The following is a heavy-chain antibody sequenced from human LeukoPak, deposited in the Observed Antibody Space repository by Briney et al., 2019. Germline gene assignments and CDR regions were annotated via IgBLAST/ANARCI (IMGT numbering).Heavy chain of an antibody. CDR2: IYYSGST. J-gene: IGHJ4*02. D-gene: IGHD3-9*01. V-gene: IGHV4-59*01. CDR1: GGSISSYY. Sequence: PSETLSLTCTVSGGSISSYYWSWIRQPPGKGLEWIGYIYYSGSTNYNPSLKSRVTISVDTSKNQFSLKLSSVTAADTAVYYCARLKIDGTHFDYWGQGTLVTVSS. CDR3: ARLKIDGTHFDY.